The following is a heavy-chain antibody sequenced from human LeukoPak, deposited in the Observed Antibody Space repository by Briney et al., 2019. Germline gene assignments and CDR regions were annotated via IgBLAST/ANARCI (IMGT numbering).Heavy chain of an antibody. J-gene: IGHJ4*02. CDR2: ISSSGNTK. V-gene: IGHV3-48*03. CDR3: AREVVLSATSVFDY. CDR1: GFTFNIYE. Sequence: HSGGSLRLSCVASGFTFNIYEMNWVRQAPGKGLEWVSYISSSGNTKYYAGSVKGRFTISRDNAENTLYLQMNNLRAEDTAVYYCAREVVLSATSVFDYWGQGTLVTVSS. D-gene: IGHD2-21*01.